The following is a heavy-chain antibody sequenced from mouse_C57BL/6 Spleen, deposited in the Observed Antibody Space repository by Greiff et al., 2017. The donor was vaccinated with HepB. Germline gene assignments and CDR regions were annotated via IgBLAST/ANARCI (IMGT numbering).Heavy chain of an antibody. CDR1: GFTFSDYY. V-gene: IGHV5-12*01. CDR3: ARHLYYDYYYAMDY. J-gene: IGHJ4*01. D-gene: IGHD2-4*01. Sequence: EVKLVESGGGLVQPGGSLKLSCAASGFTFSDYYMYWVRQTPEKRLEWVAYISNGGGSTYYPDTVKGRFTISRDNAKNTLYLQMSRLKSEDTAMYYCARHLYYDYYYAMDYWGQGTSVTVSS. CDR2: ISNGGGST.